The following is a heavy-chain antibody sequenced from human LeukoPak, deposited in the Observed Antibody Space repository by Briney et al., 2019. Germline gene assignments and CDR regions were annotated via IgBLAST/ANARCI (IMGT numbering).Heavy chain of an antibody. Sequence: GGSLRLSCAASGFTFSDYCMSWIRQAPGKGLEWVSYISSSGSTIYYADSVKGRFTISRDNAKNSLYLQMNSLRAEDTAVYYCARDRPKYSYGSHYYFDYWGQGTLVTVSS. CDR3: ARDRPKYSYGSHYYFDY. CDR2: ISSSGSTI. J-gene: IGHJ4*02. CDR1: GFTFSDYC. V-gene: IGHV3-11*01. D-gene: IGHD5-18*01.